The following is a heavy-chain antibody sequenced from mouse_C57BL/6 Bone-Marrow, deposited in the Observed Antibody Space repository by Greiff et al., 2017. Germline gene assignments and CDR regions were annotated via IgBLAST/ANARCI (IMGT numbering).Heavy chain of an antibody. CDR1: GYTFTSYW. J-gene: IGHJ1*03. V-gene: IGHV1-69*01. CDR2: IDPSDSYT. CDR3: ARYRYGYGGYWYFDV. Sequence: QVQLQQPGAELVMPGASVKLSCKASGYTFTSYWMHWVKQRPGQGLEWIGEIDPSDSYTNYNQKFKGKSTLTVDKSSSTAYMQLSSLTSEDSAVYYCARYRYGYGGYWYFDVWGTGTTVTVSS. D-gene: IGHD2-2*01.